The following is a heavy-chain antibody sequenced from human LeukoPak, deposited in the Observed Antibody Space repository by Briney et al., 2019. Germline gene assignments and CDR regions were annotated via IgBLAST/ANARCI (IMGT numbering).Heavy chain of an antibody. CDR1: GGSIRSGDYY. V-gene: IGHV4-30-4*01. D-gene: IGHD3-10*01. CDR2: IYVSGST. J-gene: IGHJ4*02. Sequence: SQTLCLTCTVSGGSIRSGDYYWSWIRQPTGKGLEGIGYIYVSGSTYYNPSLKSPVTISVDTSKNQFSLKLSCVTAADRGVYYCDRDPGGYYFDYWGQGTLVTVSS. CDR3: DRDPGGYYFDY.